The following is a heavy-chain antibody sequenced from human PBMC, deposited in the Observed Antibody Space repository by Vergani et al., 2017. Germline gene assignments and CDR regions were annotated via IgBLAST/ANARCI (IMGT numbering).Heavy chain of an antibody. CDR1: GYTFTSYD. CDR3: ARGRLEHSTSMDAFDY. V-gene: IGHV1-8*01. CDR2: MNPNSGNT. J-gene: IGHJ4*02. Sequence: QVQLVQSGAEVKKPGASVKVSCKTSGYTFTSYDINWVRQATGQGLEWMGWMNPNSGNTAYAQKFQGRVTMTRNTSISTAYMELGSLRSEDTAVYYCARGRLEHSTSMDAFDYWGQGTLVIVSS. D-gene: IGHD6-6*01.